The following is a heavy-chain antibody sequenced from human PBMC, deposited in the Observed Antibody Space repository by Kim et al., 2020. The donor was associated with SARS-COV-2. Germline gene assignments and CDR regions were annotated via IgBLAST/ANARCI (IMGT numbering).Heavy chain of an antibody. CDR3: AREEGAYYDFWSGYYLGGVLPFDI. CDR2: ISSSSSTI. V-gene: IGHV3-48*04. D-gene: IGHD3-3*01. Sequence: GGSLRLSCAASGFTFSSYSMNWVRQAPGKGLEWVSYISSSSSTIYYADSVKGRFTISRDNAKNSLYLQMNSLRAEDTAVYYCAREEGAYYDFWSGYYLGGVLPFDIWGQGTMVTVSS. CDR1: GFTFSSYS. J-gene: IGHJ3*02.